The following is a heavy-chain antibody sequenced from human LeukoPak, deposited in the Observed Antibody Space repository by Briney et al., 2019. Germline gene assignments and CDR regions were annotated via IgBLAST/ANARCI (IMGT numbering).Heavy chain of an antibody. CDR3: ALEAPYYYYYMDV. V-gene: IGHV3-23*01. CDR1: GFTFSSYA. CDR2: ISGSGANT. Sequence: PGGSLRLSCAASGFTFSSYAMSWVRQAPGKGLEWVSAISGSGANTYYADSVKGRFTISRDNSKNTLYLRMNSLRAEDTAVYYCALEAPYYYYYMDVWGKGTTVTISS. D-gene: IGHD3-3*01. J-gene: IGHJ6*03.